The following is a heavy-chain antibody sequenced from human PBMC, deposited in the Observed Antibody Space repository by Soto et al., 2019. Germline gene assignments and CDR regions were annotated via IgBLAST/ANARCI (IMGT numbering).Heavy chain of an antibody. CDR2: ISIGSSCM. CDR1: GFTFSSYA. D-gene: IGHD3-9*01. Sequence: GGSLRLSCAASGFTFSSYAMHWVRQAPGKGLEWVSQISIGSSCMYYADSVKGRFTISRDNAKNTLYLQMNSLRVEDTAMYYCARDPSKLRYFDWSNYYYYYGMDVWGQGTTVTVSS. V-gene: IGHV3-48*01. J-gene: IGHJ6*02. CDR3: ARDPSKLRYFDWSNYYYYYGMDV.